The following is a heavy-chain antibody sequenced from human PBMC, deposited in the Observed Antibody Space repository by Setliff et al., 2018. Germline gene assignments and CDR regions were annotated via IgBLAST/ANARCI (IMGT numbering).Heavy chain of an antibody. D-gene: IGHD2-2*01. V-gene: IGHV3-9*03. CDR1: GFTFDDYA. CDR2: ISWNSGIV. Sequence: SLKISCAASGFTFDDYAMHWVRQAPGKGLEWVSGISWNSGIVAYADSVKGRFTISRDNAKNSLYLQMNSLRAEDMALYYCAKGYCSSTSCYVDYWGRGTLVTVSS. J-gene: IGHJ4*02. CDR3: AKGYCSSTSCYVDY.